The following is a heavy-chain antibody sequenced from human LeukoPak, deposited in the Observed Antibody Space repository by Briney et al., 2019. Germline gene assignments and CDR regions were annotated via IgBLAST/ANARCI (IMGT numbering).Heavy chain of an antibody. D-gene: IGHD2-21*01. CDR2: IYYSGST. CDR3: ARARRVRSYFDY. J-gene: IGHJ4*02. V-gene: IGHV4-31*03. Sequence: SQTLSLTCTISGGSISSGDYYWGWIRQHPGKGLEWIGYIYYSGSTYYNPSLKSRLTISVDTSKNQFSLKLSSVTAADTAVYYCARARRVRSYFDYWGQGTLVTVSS. CDR1: GGSISSGDYY.